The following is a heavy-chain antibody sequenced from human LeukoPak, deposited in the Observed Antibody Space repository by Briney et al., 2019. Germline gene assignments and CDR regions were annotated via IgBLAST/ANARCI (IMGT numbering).Heavy chain of an antibody. V-gene: IGHV3-66*02. CDR1: GFTVSSNY. Sequence: GGSLRLSCAASGFTVSSNYMSWVRQAPGKGLEWVSVIYSGGSTYYADSVKGRFTISRDNSKNTLYLQMNSLRAEDTAVYYCAYDSSGYYYCYWGQGTLVTVSS. J-gene: IGHJ4*02. D-gene: IGHD3-22*01. CDR3: AYDSSGYYYCY. CDR2: IYSGGST.